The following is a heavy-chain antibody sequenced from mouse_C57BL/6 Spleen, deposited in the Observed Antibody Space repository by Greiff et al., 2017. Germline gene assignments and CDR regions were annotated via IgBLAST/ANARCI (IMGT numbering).Heavy chain of an antibody. CDR1: GYAFSSYW. D-gene: IGHD2-5*01. J-gene: IGHJ4*01. Sequence: QVQLQQSGAELVKPGASVKISCKASGYAFSSYWMNWVKQRPGKGLEWIGQIYPGDGDTNYNGKFKGKATLTADKSSSTAYMQLSSLTSEDPAVYFCARPYYSNYDAMDYWGQGTSVTVSS. CDR3: ARPYYSNYDAMDY. V-gene: IGHV1-80*01. CDR2: IYPGDGDT.